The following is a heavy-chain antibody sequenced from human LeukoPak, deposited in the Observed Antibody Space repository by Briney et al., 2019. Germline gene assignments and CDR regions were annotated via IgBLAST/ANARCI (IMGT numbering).Heavy chain of an antibody. Sequence: ASVKVSCKASGYTFTGYYMHWVRQALGQGLERMGWINPTSGGTNYAQKFQGRVTMTRDTSISTAYMELSRLRSDDTAVYYCARDHPDYSSSSGYYYYYMDVWGKGTTVTVSS. CDR2: INPTSGGT. J-gene: IGHJ6*03. V-gene: IGHV1-2*02. CDR1: GYTFTGYY. D-gene: IGHD6-6*01. CDR3: ARDHPDYSSSSGYYYYYMDV.